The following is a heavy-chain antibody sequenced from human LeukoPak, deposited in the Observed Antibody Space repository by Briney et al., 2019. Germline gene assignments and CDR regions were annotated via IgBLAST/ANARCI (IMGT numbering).Heavy chain of an antibody. D-gene: IGHD6-13*01. Sequence: ASETLSLTCTVSGGSISSYYWSWIRQPPGKGLEWIGYIYYSGSTNYNPSLKSRVTISVDTSKNQFSLKVSSVTAADTAVYYCARVDSSSWYLDYWGQGTLVTVSS. V-gene: IGHV4-59*01. CDR1: GGSISSYY. CDR2: IYYSGST. CDR3: ARVDSSSWYLDY. J-gene: IGHJ4*02.